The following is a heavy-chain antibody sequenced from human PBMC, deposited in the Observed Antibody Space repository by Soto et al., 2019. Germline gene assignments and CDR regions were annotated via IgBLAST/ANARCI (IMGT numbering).Heavy chain of an antibody. J-gene: IGHJ6*02. CDR3: AKDWRWLVLGYYGMDV. CDR2: ISYDGSNK. V-gene: IGHV3-30*18. CDR1: GFTFSSYG. Sequence: QVQLVESGGGVVQPGRSLRLSCAASGFTFSSYGMHWVRQAPGKGLEWVAVISYDGSNKYYADSVKGRFTISRDNSKNTLYLQMNSLRAEDTAVYYCAKDWRWLVLGYYGMDVWVQGTTVTVSS. D-gene: IGHD6-19*01.